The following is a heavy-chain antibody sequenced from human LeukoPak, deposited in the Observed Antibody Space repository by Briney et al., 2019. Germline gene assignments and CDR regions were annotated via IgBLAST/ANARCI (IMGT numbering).Heavy chain of an antibody. V-gene: IGHV4-30-2*01. CDR1: GGSISSGGFS. J-gene: IGHJ4*01. CDR3: ARGADSSGWGGLEFFDY. Sequence: SETLSLTCAVSGGSISSGGFSWNWIRQPPGKGLEWIGYIYHSGSNFYNPSLKSRVTISVDRSKNQFSLELSSVTAADTALYYCARGADSSGWGGLEFFDYWGHGTLVTVSS. D-gene: IGHD6-19*01. CDR2: IYHSGSN.